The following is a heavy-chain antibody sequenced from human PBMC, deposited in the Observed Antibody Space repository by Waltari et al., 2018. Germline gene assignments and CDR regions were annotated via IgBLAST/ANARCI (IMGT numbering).Heavy chain of an antibody. V-gene: IGHV3-15*07. CDR3: TTLPPAVYCGGDCYPDY. CDR1: GFTFSNAW. J-gene: IGHJ4*02. CDR2: IKSKTEGGTT. Sequence: EVQLVESGGGLVKPGGSLRLSCAASGFTFSNAWMNWVRQAPGKGREWVGRIKSKTEGGTTDYAAPVKGRFTISRDDSKNTLYLQMNSLKTEDTAVYYCTTLPPAVYCGGDCYPDYWGQGTLVTVSS. D-gene: IGHD2-21*02.